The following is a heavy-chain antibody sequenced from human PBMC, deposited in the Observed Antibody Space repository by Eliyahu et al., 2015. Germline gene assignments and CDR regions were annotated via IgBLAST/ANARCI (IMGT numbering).Heavy chain of an antibody. CDR1: GGXXXXSSXY. V-gene: IGHV4-39*07. D-gene: IGHD4-23*01. CDR3: ARDGKKTGWFDP. J-gene: IGHJ5*02. Sequence: QLQLQESGPGLVKPSETLSLTCTXXGGXXXXSSXYWGWIRQPPGKGLEWIGSIYYSGSTYYNPSLKSRVTISVDTSKNQFSLKLSSVTAADTAVYYCARDGKKTGWFDPWGQGTLVTVSS. CDR2: IYYSGST.